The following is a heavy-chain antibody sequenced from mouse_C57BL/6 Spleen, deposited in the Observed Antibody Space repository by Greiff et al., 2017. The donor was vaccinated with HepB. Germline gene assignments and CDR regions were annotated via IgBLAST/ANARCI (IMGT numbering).Heavy chain of an antibody. Sequence: EVQGVESGGGLVKPGGSLKLSCAASGFTFSSYAMSWVRQTPEKRLEWVATISDGGSYTYYPDNVKGRFTISRDNAKNNLYLQMSHLKSEDTAMYYCARDEELGPFAYWGQGTLVTVSA. J-gene: IGHJ3*01. D-gene: IGHD4-1*01. CDR2: ISDGGSYT. CDR3: ARDEELGPFAY. CDR1: GFTFSSYA. V-gene: IGHV5-4*01.